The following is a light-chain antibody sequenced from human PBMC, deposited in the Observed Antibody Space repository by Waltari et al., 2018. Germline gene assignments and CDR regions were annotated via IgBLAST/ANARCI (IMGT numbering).Light chain of an antibody. CDR3: CSFASRIGV. Sequence: QSALTQPASVSVSPGQSITISCTGTSSDVGSYYFLSCFQQHPGKAPKLIISEVTKRPSGVSNRFSGSKSGNTASLTISGLQADDEADYYCCSFASRIGVFGGGTKVTVL. V-gene: IGLV2-23*02. CDR2: EVT. CDR1: SSDVGSYYF. J-gene: IGLJ2*01.